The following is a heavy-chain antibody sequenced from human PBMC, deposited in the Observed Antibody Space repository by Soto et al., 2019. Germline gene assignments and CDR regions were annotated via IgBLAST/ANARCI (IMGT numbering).Heavy chain of an antibody. CDR2: IKQDGSEK. Sequence: GGSLIHSCAASGFTFSSYWMSWVRQAPGKGLEWVANIKQDGSEKYYVDSVKGRFTISRDNAKNSLYLQMNSLRAEDTAVYYCARDWRDQLLPLAYSGMDGWGNGTTVTV. D-gene: IGHD2-2*01. J-gene: IGHJ6*04. V-gene: IGHV3-7*03. CDR1: GFTFSSYW. CDR3: ARDWRDQLLPLAYSGMDG.